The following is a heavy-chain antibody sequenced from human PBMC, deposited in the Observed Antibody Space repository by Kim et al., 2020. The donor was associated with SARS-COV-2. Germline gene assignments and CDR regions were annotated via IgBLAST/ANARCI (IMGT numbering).Heavy chain of an antibody. J-gene: IGHJ4*02. Sequence: SVKGRFTISRDDSKSIAYLQMNSLKTEDTAVYYCTRAPRIAAAGTVYFDYWGQGTLVTVSS. D-gene: IGHD6-13*01. V-gene: IGHV3-49*02. CDR3: TRAPRIAAAGTVYFDY.